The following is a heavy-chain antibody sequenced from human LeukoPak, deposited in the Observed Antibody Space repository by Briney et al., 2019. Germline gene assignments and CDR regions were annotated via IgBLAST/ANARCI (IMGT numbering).Heavy chain of an antibody. CDR2: ISYDGSNK. D-gene: IGHD4-17*01. V-gene: IGHV3-30*18. Sequence: GGSLRLSCAASGFTFSSYGMHWVRQAPGKGLGWVAVISYDGSNKYYADSVKGRFTISRDNSKNTLYLQMNSLRAEDTAVYYCAKVSLPTVTTAPFDYWGQGTLVTVSS. CDR1: GFTFSSYG. CDR3: AKVSLPTVTTAPFDY. J-gene: IGHJ4*02.